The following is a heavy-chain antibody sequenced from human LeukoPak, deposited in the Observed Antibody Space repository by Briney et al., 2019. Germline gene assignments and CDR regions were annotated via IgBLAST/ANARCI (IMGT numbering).Heavy chain of an antibody. D-gene: IGHD3-22*01. V-gene: IGHV3-11*04. J-gene: IGHJ4*02. CDR1: GFTFNDYY. CDR2: ISSNGATK. Sequence: GGSLRLSSEASGFTFNDYYMAWIRQAPGKGLEWVSFISSNGATKYYAESVKGRFTISRDNAKNSLYLYMNSLRDDDTAVYYCAIQMTLIVVVPYFDYWGQGALVTVSS. CDR3: AIQMTLIVVVPYFDY.